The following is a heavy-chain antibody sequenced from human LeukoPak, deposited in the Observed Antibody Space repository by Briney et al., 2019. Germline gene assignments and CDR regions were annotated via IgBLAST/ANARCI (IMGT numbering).Heavy chain of an antibody. CDR1: GFTFSSYG. D-gene: IGHD4-17*01. V-gene: IGHV3-33*01. J-gene: IGHJ4*02. Sequence: PGGSLRLSCAASGFTFSSYGMHWVRQAPGKGLESVALIFYDGSRNYYADSVKGRFTISRDNSKNTLYLQMNSLRAEDTAVYYCAGGTYALDFWGQGTLVTVSS. CDR3: AGGTYALDF. CDR2: IFYDGSRN.